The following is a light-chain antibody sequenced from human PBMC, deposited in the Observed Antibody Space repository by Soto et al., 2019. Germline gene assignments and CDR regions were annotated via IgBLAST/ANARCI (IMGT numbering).Light chain of an antibody. V-gene: IGKV1-39*01. CDR1: QSIKNY. Sequence: DIQMTQSPSSLSAAIGDRVTITCRASQSIKNYLNWYQHKPGASPKLLIFGASNLESGVPSRFRSSGSGTEFTVSNSSLQPEDFATYYCQQGYSTTPITFGQGTRVEIK. J-gene: IGKJ5*01. CDR3: QQGYSTTPIT. CDR2: GAS.